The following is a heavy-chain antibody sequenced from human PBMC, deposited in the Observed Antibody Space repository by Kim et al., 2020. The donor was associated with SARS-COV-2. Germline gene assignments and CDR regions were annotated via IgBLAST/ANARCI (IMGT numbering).Heavy chain of an antibody. Sequence: STYSNPSLKSRVTISVDTSKNQFSLKLSSVTAADTAVYYCARGKQLSGDYWGQGTLVTVSS. CDR2: ST. D-gene: IGHD6-6*01. J-gene: IGHJ4*02. V-gene: IGHV4-31*02. CDR3: ARGKQLSGDY.